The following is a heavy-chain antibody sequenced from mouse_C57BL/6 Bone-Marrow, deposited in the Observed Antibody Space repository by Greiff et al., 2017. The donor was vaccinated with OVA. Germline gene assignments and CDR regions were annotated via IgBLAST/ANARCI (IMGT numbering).Heavy chain of an antibody. Sequence: VQLQQSGAELVRPGPSVKVSCKASGYAFTNYLIEWVKQRPGQGLEWIGVINPGSGGTNYNEKFKGKATLTADKSSSTAYMQLSSLTSEDSAVYFCARGYYFDYWGQGTTLTVSS. CDR1: GYAFTNYL. V-gene: IGHV1-54*01. J-gene: IGHJ2*01. CDR2: INPGSGGT. CDR3: ARGYYFDY.